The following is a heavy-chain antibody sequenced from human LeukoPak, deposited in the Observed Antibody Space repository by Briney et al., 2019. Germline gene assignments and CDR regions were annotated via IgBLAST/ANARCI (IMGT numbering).Heavy chain of an antibody. V-gene: IGHV3-53*01. J-gene: IGHJ1*01. D-gene: IGHD2-21*02. CDR3: ARTDETAPAEDFQH. CDR1: GFSVSSNY. Sequence: QPGGSLRLSCAASGFSVSSNYMSWVRQAPGKGLEWVSVIYSGGSTYYADSVKGRFTISRDNSKNTLYLQMKRLRAEDTAVYYCARTDETAPAEDFQHWGQGTLVTVSS. CDR2: IYSGGST.